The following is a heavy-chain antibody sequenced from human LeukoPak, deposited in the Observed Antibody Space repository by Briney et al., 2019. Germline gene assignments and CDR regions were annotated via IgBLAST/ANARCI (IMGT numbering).Heavy chain of an antibody. CDR3: AKGTASGYSYYFDY. J-gene: IGHJ4*02. V-gene: IGHV3-23*01. Sequence: GGSLRLSCAASGFTFSSYAMSWVRQAPGKGLEWVSAISGSDGSTYYADSVKGRFTISRDNSKNTLYLQMNSLRAEDTAVYYCAKGTASGYSYYFDYWGQGTLVTVSS. D-gene: IGHD3-22*01. CDR2: ISGSDGST. CDR1: GFTFSSYA.